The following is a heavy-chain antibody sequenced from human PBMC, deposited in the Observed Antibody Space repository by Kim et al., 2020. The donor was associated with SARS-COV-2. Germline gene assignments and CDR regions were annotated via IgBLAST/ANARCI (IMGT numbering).Heavy chain of an antibody. CDR3: ARLGNYYDSRGYAFDI. CDR2: IYYSAST. D-gene: IGHD3-22*01. V-gene: IGHV4-39*01. CDR1: GGSISSSSYY. Sequence: SETLSLTCTVSGGSISSSSYYWGRLRQPPGKGLEWLGSIYYSASTYYNPSLKSRVTISVDTSKNQFSLKLSSVTAADTAVYYCARLGNYYDSRGYAFDIWGQGTMGTVSS. J-gene: IGHJ3*02.